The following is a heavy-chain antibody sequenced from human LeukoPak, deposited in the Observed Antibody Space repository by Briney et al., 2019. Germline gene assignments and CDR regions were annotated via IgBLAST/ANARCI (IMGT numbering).Heavy chain of an antibody. Sequence: SETLSLTCTVSGGSISSSSYYWGWIRQPPGKGLEWIGSIYYSGSTYYNPSLKSRVTISVDTSKNQFSLKLSSVTAADTAVYYCARGYSNYDLDYWGQGTLVTVSS. V-gene: IGHV4-39*07. J-gene: IGHJ4*02. D-gene: IGHD4-11*01. CDR3: ARGYSNYDLDY. CDR1: GGSISSSSYY. CDR2: IYYSGST.